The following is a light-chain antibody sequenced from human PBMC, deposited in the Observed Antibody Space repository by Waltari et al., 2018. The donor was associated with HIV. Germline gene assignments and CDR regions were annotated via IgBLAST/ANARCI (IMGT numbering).Light chain of an antibody. J-gene: IGKJ2*01. CDR3: QQTFSPPRR. V-gene: IGKV1-39*01. CDR1: QSIITY. CDR2: GAS. Sequence: TQSPSSLSASVGDRVTITCRASQSIITYLNWYHQSPGKAPTLLIFGASTLHDGVSSRFSGSGSETDFTLSIAGLQREDSGTYFCQQTFSPPRRFGPGT.